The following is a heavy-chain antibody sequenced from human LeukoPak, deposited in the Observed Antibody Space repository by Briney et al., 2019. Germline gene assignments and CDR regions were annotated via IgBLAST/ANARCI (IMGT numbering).Heavy chain of an antibody. J-gene: IGHJ4*02. V-gene: IGHV4-59*01. Sequence: SATLSLTCTVSGGSTSSYYWSWIRQPPGKGLEWLVYIYYTVSTNYHPSLKSRAPISADTSKTQFFLKLNSFTSADTAFYYCAGRRYSSSPDFEYWGQGTLVTVSS. CDR1: GGSTSSYY. D-gene: IGHD6-13*01. CDR3: AGRRYSSSPDFEY. CDR2: IYYTVST.